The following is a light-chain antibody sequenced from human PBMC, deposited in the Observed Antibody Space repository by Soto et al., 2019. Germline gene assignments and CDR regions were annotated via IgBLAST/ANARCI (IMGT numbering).Light chain of an antibody. CDR3: HQYYSYPHP. CDR2: SAS. V-gene: IGKV1-8*01. Sequence: AIRMTQSPSSFSASTGDRVTITCRASQFISSSLAWYQQEPGKAPMPLIYSASTLQSGVPSRFSASGSGTDFTLTISCLQSEDFATYFCHQYYSYPHPFGQGTNLEI. J-gene: IGKJ2*01. CDR1: QFISSS.